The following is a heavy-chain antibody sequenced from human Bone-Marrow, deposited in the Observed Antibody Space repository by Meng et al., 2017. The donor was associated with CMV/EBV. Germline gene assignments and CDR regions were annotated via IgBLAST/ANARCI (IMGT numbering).Heavy chain of an antibody. CDR3: ANPASSSWPNWFDP. CDR1: GFTFSSYG. D-gene: IGHD6-13*01. CDR2: IWYDGSNK. J-gene: IGHJ5*02. V-gene: IGHV3-30*02. Sequence: GESLKISCAASGFTFSSYGMHWVRQAPGKGLEWVAVIWYDGSNKYYADSVKGRFTISRDNSKNTLYLQMNSLRAEDTAVYYCANPASSSWPNWFDPWGQGTLVTVSS.